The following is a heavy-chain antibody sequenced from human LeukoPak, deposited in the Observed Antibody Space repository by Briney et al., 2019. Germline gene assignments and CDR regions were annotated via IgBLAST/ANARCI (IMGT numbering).Heavy chain of an antibody. D-gene: IGHD2-2*01. CDR2: IIPIFGTA. Sequence: SVKVSCKASGGTFSSYAISWVRQAPGQGLEWMGGIIPIFGTANYAQKFQGRVTITADESTSTAYMELSSLRSEDTAVYYCASSPRTGVPAAPDYWGQGTLVTVSS. V-gene: IGHV1-69*13. J-gene: IGHJ4*02. CDR1: GGTFSSYA. CDR3: ASSPRTGVPAAPDY.